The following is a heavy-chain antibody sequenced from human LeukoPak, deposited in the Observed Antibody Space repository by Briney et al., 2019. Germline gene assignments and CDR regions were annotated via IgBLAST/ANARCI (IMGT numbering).Heavy chain of an antibody. V-gene: IGHV3-11*05. CDR1: GFTFSDYY. J-gene: IGHJ4*02. D-gene: IGHD6-19*01. CDR3: VRGTPAYSSGWEFDY. Sequence: GGSLRLSCAASGFTFSDYYMSWIRQAPGKGLEWVSYISSSSSYTNYADSVKGRFTISRDNAKNSLYLQMNSLRADDPAVYYCVRGTPAYSSGWEFDYWGQGTLVTVSS. CDR2: ISSSSSYT.